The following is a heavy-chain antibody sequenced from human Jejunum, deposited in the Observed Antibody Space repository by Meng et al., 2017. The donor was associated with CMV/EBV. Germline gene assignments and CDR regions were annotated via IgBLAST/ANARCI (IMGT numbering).Heavy chain of an antibody. D-gene: IGHD1-1*01. CDR2: IYPDDSDT. V-gene: IGHV5-51*01. Sequence: SPYWIGWVRQMPGKGLESMGIIYPDDSDTRYSPSFQGQVTISADKSISTAYLQWTSLKASDTAMYYCVRLSGEGYSLDNYGMDVWGQGTTVTVSS. CDR1: SPYW. J-gene: IGHJ6*02. CDR3: VRLSGEGYSLDNYGMDV.